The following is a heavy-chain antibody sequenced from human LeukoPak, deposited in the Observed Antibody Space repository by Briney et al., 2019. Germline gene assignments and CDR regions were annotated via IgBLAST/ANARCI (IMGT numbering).Heavy chain of an antibody. Sequence: GESLKISCKGSGYSFTSYWIGWVRQMPGKGLEWMGIIYPGDSDTRYSPSFQGQVTISADKSISTAYLQWSSLKASDTAMYYCARSVEGASYYYYGMDVWGQGTTVTVSS. D-gene: IGHD1-1*01. CDR3: ARSVEGASYYYYGMDV. J-gene: IGHJ6*02. V-gene: IGHV5-51*01. CDR2: IYPGDSDT. CDR1: GYSFTSYW.